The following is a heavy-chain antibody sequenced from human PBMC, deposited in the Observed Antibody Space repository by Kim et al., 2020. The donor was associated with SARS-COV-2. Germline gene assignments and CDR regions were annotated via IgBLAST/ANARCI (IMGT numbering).Heavy chain of an antibody. D-gene: IGHD2-2*01. V-gene: IGHV3-49*04. CDR2: IRSKAYGGTT. J-gene: IGHJ6*02. CDR1: GFTFGDYA. Sequence: GGSLRLSCTASGFTFGDYAMSWVRQAPGKGLEWVGFIRSKAYGGTTEYAASVKGRFTISRDDSKSIAYLQMNSLKTEDTAVYYCTRVVVVPAAMRGGYYYYGMDGWGQGTTVTVSS. CDR3: TRVVVVPAAMRGGYYYYGMDG.